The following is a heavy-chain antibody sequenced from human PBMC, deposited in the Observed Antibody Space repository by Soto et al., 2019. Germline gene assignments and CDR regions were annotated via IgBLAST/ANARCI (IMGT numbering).Heavy chain of an antibody. CDR1: GGSFSGYY. V-gene: IGHV4-34*01. Sequence: PSETLSLTCAVYGGSFSGYYWSWIRQPPGKGLEWIGEINHSGSTNHNPSLKSRVTISVDTSKNQFSLKLSSVTAADTAVYYCARPLDHYYYYGMDVWGQGTTVTVSS. J-gene: IGHJ6*02. D-gene: IGHD3-3*02. CDR3: ARPLDHYYYYGMDV. CDR2: INHSGST.